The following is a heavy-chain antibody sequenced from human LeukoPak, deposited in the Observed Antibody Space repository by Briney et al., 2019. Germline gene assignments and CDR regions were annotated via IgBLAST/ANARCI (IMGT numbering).Heavy chain of an antibody. CDR1: GFTFSNYN. V-gene: IGHV4-59*05. CDR2: IYYSGST. D-gene: IGHD6-19*01. CDR3: ASSYSSGWYELDY. Sequence: GSLRLSCAASGFTFSNYNMNWVRQAPGKGLEWIGSIYYSGSTYYNPSLKSRVTISVDTSENQFSLKLSSVTAADTAVYYCASSYSSGWYELDYWGQGTLVTVSS. J-gene: IGHJ4*02.